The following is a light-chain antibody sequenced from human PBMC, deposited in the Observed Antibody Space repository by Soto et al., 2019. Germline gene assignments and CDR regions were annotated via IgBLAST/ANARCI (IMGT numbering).Light chain of an antibody. V-gene: IGKV3-15*01. Sequence: EVVMTQSPATLSVSPGEGATLSCRASQSVRSNLAWYHQQPGQAPRLLIYDASTRAPGVPARFSGSGSGTEFTLTISSLQSEDFAVYYCQQRGKWPSTFGPGTKVEMK. CDR3: QQRGKWPST. CDR2: DAS. CDR1: QSVRSN. J-gene: IGKJ2*02.